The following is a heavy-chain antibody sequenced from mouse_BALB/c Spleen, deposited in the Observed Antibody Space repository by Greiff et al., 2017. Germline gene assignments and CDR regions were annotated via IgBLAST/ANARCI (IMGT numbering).Heavy chain of an antibody. CDR3: ARHSRTGTGYYFDY. CDR2: ISSGGSYT. CDR1: GFTFSSYG. Sequence: DVKLVESGGDLVKPGGSLKLSCAASGFTFSSYGMSWVRQTPDKRLEWVATISSGGSYTYYPDSVKGRFTISRDNAKNTLYLQMSSLKSEDTAMYYCARHSRTGTGYYFDYWGQGTTLTVSS. J-gene: IGHJ2*01. D-gene: IGHD4-1*01. V-gene: IGHV5-6*02.